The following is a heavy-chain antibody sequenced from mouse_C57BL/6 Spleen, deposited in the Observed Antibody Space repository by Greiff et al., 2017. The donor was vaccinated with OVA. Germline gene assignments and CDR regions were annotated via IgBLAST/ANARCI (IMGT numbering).Heavy chain of an antibody. D-gene: IGHD1-1*01. CDR2: INYDGSST. V-gene: IGHV5-16*01. CDR3: ARVKLQYFDV. CDR1: GFTFSDYY. J-gene: IGHJ1*03. Sequence: EVKVVESEGGLVQPGSSMKLSCTASGFTFSDYYMAWVRQVPEKGLEWVANINYDGSSTYYLDSLKSRFIISRDNAKNILYLQMSSLKSEDTATYYCARVKLQYFDVWGTGTTVTVSS.